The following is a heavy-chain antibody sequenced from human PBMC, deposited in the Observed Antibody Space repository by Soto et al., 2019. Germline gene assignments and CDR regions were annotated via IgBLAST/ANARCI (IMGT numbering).Heavy chain of an antibody. D-gene: IGHD2-15*01. V-gene: IGHV6-1*01. CDR1: GDSVSSNSAA. CDR2: TYYRSKWYN. J-gene: IGHJ6*03. Sequence: SHTLSRTGAISGDSVSSNSAAWNWIRQSPSRGLEWLGRTYYRSKWYNDYAVSVKSRITINPDTSKNQFSLQLNSVTPEDTAVYYCARAQLLRFYYYSYMAVWGNGTTVTVS. CDR3: ARAQLLRFYYYSYMAV.